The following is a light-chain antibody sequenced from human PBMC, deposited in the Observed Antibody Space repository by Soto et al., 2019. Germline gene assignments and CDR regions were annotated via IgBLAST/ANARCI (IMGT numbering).Light chain of an antibody. CDR3: RQYGSSRSYT. CDR1: QSLSSY. Sequence: EIVLTQSPGTLSLSPGERATLSCRASQSLSSYLAWYQQKPGQAPRLLIYGASSRATGIPDRFSGSGSGTDFTLTISRLEPEDFAVYYCRQYGSSRSYTFGQGTKLEIK. CDR2: GAS. V-gene: IGKV3-20*01. J-gene: IGKJ2*01.